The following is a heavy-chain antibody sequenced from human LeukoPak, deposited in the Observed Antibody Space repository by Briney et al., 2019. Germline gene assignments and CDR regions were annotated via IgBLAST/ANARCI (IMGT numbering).Heavy chain of an antibody. Sequence: GASVKVSCEVSGYTLTELSMHWVRQAPGKGLEWMGGFDPEDGETIYAQKFQGRVTMTEDTSTDTAYMELSSLRSEDTAVYYCATSYWGSDAFDIWGQGTMVTISS. D-gene: IGHD7-27*01. V-gene: IGHV1-24*01. CDR3: ATSYWGSDAFDI. CDR2: FDPEDGET. CDR1: GYTLTELS. J-gene: IGHJ3*02.